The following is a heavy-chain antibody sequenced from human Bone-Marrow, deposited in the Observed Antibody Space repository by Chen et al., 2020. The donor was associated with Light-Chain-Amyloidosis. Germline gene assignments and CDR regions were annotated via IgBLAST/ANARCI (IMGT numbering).Heavy chain of an antibody. CDR2: VKPKGNEK. CDR3: ATEGGGAYDH. D-gene: IGHD3-16*01. V-gene: IGHV3-7*05. CDR1: GVTFSSYW. J-gene: IGHJ4*02. Sequence: EAHLVESGGGLVQPGGSLRLSCAASGVTFSSYWVSWVRQAPGKGLEWVAHVKPKGNEKYHVDSGKGRFSISRDNAKNSLSLQRNSLRAGDTAGFYCATEGGGAYDHWGQGTLVTVSS.